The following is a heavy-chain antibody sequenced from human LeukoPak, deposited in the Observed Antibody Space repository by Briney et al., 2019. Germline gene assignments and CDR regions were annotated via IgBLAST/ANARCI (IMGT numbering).Heavy chain of an antibody. CDR3: TRSHDYRHCANHAFDI. CDR1: GFTFSGSA. V-gene: IGHV3-73*01. CDR2: IRSKANSYAT. J-gene: IGHJ3*02. D-gene: IGHD4-11*01. Sequence: GGSLRLSCAASGFTFSGSAMHWVRQASGKGLERVGRIRSKANSYATAYAASVKGRFTISRDDSKNTAYLQMNSLKTEDTAVYYCTRSHDYRHCANHAFDIWGQGIMVTVSS.